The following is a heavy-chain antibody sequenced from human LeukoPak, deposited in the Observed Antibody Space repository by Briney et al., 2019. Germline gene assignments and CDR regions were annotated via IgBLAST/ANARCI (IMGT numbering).Heavy chain of an antibody. CDR2: IYHSGST. CDR1: GYSISSGYY. D-gene: IGHD3-16*01. Sequence: SETLSLTCAVSGYSISSGYYRGWIRQPPGKGLEWIGSIYHSGSTYYNPSPKSRVTISVDTSKNQFSLKLSSVTAADTAVYYCARKGGEFDYWGQGTLVTVSS. J-gene: IGHJ4*02. CDR3: ARKGGEFDY. V-gene: IGHV4-38-2*01.